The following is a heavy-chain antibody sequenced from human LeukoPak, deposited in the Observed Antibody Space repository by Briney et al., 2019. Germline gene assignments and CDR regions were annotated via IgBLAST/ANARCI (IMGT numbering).Heavy chain of an antibody. V-gene: IGHV4-59*01. J-gene: IGHJ4*02. CDR2: IYCSGST. Sequence: PSETLSLTCTVSGGSISSYYWSWIRQPPGKGLEWIGYIYCSGSTNYNPSLKSRVTKSVDTSKNQFSLKLSSVTAADTAVYYCARASTLILPNFDYWGQGTLVTVSS. CDR3: ARASTLILPNFDY. CDR1: GGSISSYY.